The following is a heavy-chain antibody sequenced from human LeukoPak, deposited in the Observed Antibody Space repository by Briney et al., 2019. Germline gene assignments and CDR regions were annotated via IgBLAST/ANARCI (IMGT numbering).Heavy chain of an antibody. J-gene: IGHJ4*02. CDR2: IYYSGST. D-gene: IGHD2-2*01. V-gene: IGHV4-31*03. CDR1: GGSISSGGYY. CDR3: ARGSAEVPIDY. Sequence: SQTLSLTCTVSGGSISSGGYYWSWIRQHPGKGLEWIGYIYYSGSTYYNPSLKSRVTISVDTSKNQFSLKPSSVTAADTAVYYCARGSAEVPIDYWGQGTLVTVSS.